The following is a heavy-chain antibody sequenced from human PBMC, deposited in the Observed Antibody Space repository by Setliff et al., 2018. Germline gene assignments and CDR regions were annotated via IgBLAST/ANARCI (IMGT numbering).Heavy chain of an antibody. CDR2: IFHLGNA. D-gene: IGHD1-26*01. CDR1: GFYISGGYC. Sequence: PSETLSLTCTVSGFYISGGYCWGWIRQSPGKGLEWIASIFHLGNAYYNPSLKSRVTMSVDTSKNQFSLRLTSVTAADTAVYYCVRQGADTGSNYDKYFRHWGRGTLVTVSS. V-gene: IGHV4-38-2*02. CDR3: VRQGADTGSNYDKYFRH. J-gene: IGHJ1*01.